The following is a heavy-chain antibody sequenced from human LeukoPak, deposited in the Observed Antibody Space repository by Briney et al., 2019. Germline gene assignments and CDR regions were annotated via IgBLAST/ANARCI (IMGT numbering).Heavy chain of an antibody. CDR1: GGSFSPYY. Sequence: SETLSLTCAVYGGSFSPYYWSWIRQPPGKGLEWIGEINHSGSTNYNPSLKSRVTISVDTSKNQFSLKPSSVTAADTAVYYCARGGFYCGGDCYVDYWGQGTLVTVSS. CDR3: ARGGFYCGGDCYVDY. CDR2: INHSGST. D-gene: IGHD2-21*02. J-gene: IGHJ4*02. V-gene: IGHV4-34*01.